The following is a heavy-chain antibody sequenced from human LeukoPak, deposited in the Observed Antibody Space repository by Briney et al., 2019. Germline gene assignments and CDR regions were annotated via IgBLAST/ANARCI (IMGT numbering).Heavy chain of an antibody. J-gene: IGHJ3*02. D-gene: IGHD3-3*01. V-gene: IGHV1-2*06. CDR2: INPNSGGT. CDR1: GYTFTGYY. Sequence: ASVKVSCKASGYTFTGYYMHWVRQAPGQGLEWMGRINPNSGGTNYAQKFQGRVTMTRDTSISTAYMELSRLRSDDTAVYYCARSTYYDFRSGNLVAFDIWGQGTMVTVSS. CDR3: ARSTYYDFRSGNLVAFDI.